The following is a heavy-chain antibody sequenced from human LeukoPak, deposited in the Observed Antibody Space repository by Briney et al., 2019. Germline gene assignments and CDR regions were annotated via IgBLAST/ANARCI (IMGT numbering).Heavy chain of an antibody. J-gene: IGHJ4*02. CDR3: AKGYGIVGATIDY. Sequence: PGRSLRLSCAASGFTFDDYAMHWVRQAPGKGLEWVSGISWDGGSIGYADSVKGRFTISRDNAKNSLYLQMNSLRAEDTALYYCAKGYGIVGATIDYWGQGTLVTVSS. CDR2: ISWDGGSI. CDR1: GFTFDDYA. V-gene: IGHV3-9*01. D-gene: IGHD1-26*01.